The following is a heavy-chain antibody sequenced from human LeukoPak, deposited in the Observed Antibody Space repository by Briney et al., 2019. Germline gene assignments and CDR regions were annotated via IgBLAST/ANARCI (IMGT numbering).Heavy chain of an antibody. V-gene: IGHV3-30-3*01. CDR2: ISYDGSNK. CDR1: GGSFSDYY. J-gene: IGHJ5*02. D-gene: IGHD5/OR15-5a*01. Sequence: LSLTCAVYGGSFSDYYWTWIRQAPGKGLEWVAVISYDGSNKYYADSVKGRFTISRDNSKNTLYLQMNSLRAEDTAVYYCARDPSVGFVSGESWFDPWGQGTLVTVSS. CDR3: ARDPSVGFVSGESWFDP.